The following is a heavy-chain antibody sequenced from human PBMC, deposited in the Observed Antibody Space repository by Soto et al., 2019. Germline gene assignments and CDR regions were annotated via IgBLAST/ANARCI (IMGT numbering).Heavy chain of an antibody. V-gene: IGHV3-30-3*01. CDR3: ARGGGGSAGCGFYGMTV. Sequence: QVQLVESGGGVVQPGTSLRLSCATSGFTFNTFAMHWVRQAPGKGLEWVAAISYDGSNKYYADSVKGRFTISRDSPKNTRLPDINSLRAEDTAVYYCARGGGGSAGCGFYGMTVWGQGTTVTVS. J-gene: IGHJ6*02. D-gene: IGHD6-25*01. CDR2: ISYDGSNK. CDR1: GFTFNTFA.